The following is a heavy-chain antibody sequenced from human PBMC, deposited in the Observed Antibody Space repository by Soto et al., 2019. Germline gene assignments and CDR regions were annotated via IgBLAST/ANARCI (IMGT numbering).Heavy chain of an antibody. V-gene: IGHV1-3*01. D-gene: IGHD2-2*01. Sequence: QVQLVQSGAEVKKPGASVKVSCKASGYTFTSYAMHWVRQAPGQRLEWMGWINAGNGNTKYSQKFQGRVTITRDTSASIAYMELSSLRSEDTAVYYCARDWCSSTSCYRGGSDYYGMDVWGQGTTVTVSS. CDR1: GYTFTSYA. CDR2: INAGNGNT. J-gene: IGHJ6*02. CDR3: ARDWCSSTSCYRGGSDYYGMDV.